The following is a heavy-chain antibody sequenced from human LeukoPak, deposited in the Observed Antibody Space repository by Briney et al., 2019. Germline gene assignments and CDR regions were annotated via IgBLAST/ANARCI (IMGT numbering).Heavy chain of an antibody. CDR2: ISSSSSYI. D-gene: IGHD6-19*01. V-gene: IGHV3-21*01. Sequence: GGSLRLSCAASGVTFSSYSMNWVRQAPGKGLEWVSSISSSSSYIYYADSVKGRFTISRDNAKNSLYLQMNSLRAEDTAVYYCASRGVAVAGTRSIDYWGQGTLVTVSS. CDR3: ASRGVAVAGTRSIDY. CDR1: GVTFSSYS. J-gene: IGHJ4*02.